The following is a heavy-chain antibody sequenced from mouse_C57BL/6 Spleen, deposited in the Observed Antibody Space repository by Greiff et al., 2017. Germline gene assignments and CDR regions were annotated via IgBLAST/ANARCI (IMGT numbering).Heavy chain of an antibody. Sequence: VQLQQSGAELVKPGASAKISCKASGYAFSSYWMNWVKQRPGKGLEWIGQIYPGDGDTNYNGKFKGKATLTADKSSSTASMQLISLTSEYSSVYFCASSSYDYDVLYYYAMDYWGQGTSVTVSS. CDR2: IYPGDGDT. J-gene: IGHJ4*01. V-gene: IGHV1-80*01. CDR3: ASSSYDYDVLYYYAMDY. CDR1: GYAFSSYW. D-gene: IGHD2-4*01.